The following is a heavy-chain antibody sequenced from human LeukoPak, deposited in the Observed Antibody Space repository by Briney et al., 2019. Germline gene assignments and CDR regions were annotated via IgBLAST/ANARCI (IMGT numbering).Heavy chain of an antibody. CDR3: AKDSSSSWFRDFDY. D-gene: IGHD6-13*01. J-gene: IGHJ4*02. CDR2: IIPIFGTA. CDR1: GGTFSSYA. Sequence: AASVKVSCKASGGTFSSYAISWVRQAPGQGLEWMGGIIPIFGTANYAQKFQGRVTITADESTSTAYMELSSLRAEDTALYYCAKDSSSSWFRDFDYWGQGTLVTVSS. V-gene: IGHV1-69*01.